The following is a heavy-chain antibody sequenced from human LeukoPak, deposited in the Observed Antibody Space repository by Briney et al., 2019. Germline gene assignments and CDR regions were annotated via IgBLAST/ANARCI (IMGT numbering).Heavy chain of an antibody. CDR1: GYTFTSYD. V-gene: IGHV1-8*01. CDR3: ARAGALFGERWFGEYGY. J-gene: IGHJ4*02. D-gene: IGHD3-10*01. CDR2: MNPNSGNT. Sequence: ASVKVSCKASGYTFTSYDINWVRQATGQGLEWMGWMNPNSGNTGYAQKFQGRVTMTRNTSISTAYMELRSLRSEDTAVYYCARAGALFGERWFGEYGYWGQGTLVTVSS.